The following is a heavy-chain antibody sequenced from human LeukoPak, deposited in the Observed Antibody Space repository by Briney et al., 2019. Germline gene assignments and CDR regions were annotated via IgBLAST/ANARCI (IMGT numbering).Heavy chain of an antibody. CDR2: INHSGST. D-gene: IGHD3-10*01. CDR3: GGGEYWGTLDY. V-gene: IGHV4-34*01. Sequence: SETLSLTCAVYGGSFSGYYWSWIRQPPGKELEWIGEINHSGSTNYNPSLKGRVTISVDTSKNQFSLKLSSVTAADTAVYYCGGGEYWGTLDYWGQGTLVTVSS. CDR1: GGSFSGYY. J-gene: IGHJ4*02.